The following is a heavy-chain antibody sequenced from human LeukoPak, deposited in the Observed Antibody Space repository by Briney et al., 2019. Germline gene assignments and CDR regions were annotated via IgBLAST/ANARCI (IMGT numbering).Heavy chain of an antibody. CDR3: ARGVAAAGKSPFDY. D-gene: IGHD6-13*01. CDR2: ISSSSSYI. CDR1: GFTFSSYS. V-gene: IGHV3-21*01. Sequence: GGSLRLSCAASGFTFSSYSMNWVRQAPGKGLEWVSSISSSSSYIYYADSVKGRFTISRDNAKNSLYLQMNSLRAEDTAVYYCARGVAAAGKSPFDYWGQGTLVTVSS. J-gene: IGHJ4*02.